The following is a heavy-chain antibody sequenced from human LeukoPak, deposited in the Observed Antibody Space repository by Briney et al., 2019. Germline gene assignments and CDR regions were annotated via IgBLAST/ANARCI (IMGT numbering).Heavy chain of an antibody. CDR2: INHSGST. Sequence: KSSETLSLTCAVYGGSFSGYYWSWIRQPPGKGLEWIGEINHSGSTNYNPSLKSRVTISADTSKNQFSLKLSSVTAADTAVYYCARVGTTFDYWGQGTLVTVSS. V-gene: IGHV4-34*01. CDR1: GGSFSGYY. CDR3: ARVGTTFDY. D-gene: IGHD1-14*01. J-gene: IGHJ4*02.